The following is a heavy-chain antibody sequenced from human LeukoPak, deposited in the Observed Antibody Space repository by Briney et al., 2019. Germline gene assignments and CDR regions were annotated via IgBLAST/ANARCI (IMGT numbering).Heavy chain of an antibody. Sequence: SETLSLTCGVYGGSFGGYYWSWIRQPPGKGLEWIGEINHSGSTNYNPSLKSRVTISVDTSKNRFSLKLSSVTAADTGVYYCARGKTRYGDYVAWHYWGRGTLVTVSS. V-gene: IGHV4-34*01. CDR1: GGSFGGYY. J-gene: IGHJ4*02. CDR2: INHSGST. CDR3: ARGKTRYGDYVAWHY. D-gene: IGHD4-17*01.